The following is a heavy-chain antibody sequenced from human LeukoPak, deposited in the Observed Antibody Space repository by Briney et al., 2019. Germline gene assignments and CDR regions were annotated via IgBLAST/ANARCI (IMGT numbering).Heavy chain of an antibody. Sequence: PGGSLRLSCAASGFTVSSNYMSWVRQAPGKGLEWVAVIWYDGSNKYYADSVKGRFTISRDNSKNTLYLQMNSLRAEDTAVYYCASFSSSCFWGQGTLVTVSS. CDR2: IWYDGSNK. CDR3: ASFSSSCF. V-gene: IGHV3-33*08. CDR1: GFTVSSNY. D-gene: IGHD6-13*01. J-gene: IGHJ4*02.